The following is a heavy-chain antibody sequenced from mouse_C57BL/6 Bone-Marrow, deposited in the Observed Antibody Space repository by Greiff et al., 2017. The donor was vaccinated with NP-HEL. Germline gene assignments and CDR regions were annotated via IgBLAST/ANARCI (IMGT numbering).Heavy chain of an antibody. Sequence: VQLKQSGPELVKPGASVKISCKASGYSFTSYYIHWVKQRPGQGLEWIGWIYPGSGNTKYNEKFKGKATLTADTSSSTAYMQLSSLTSEDSAVYYCARGYSNYDYFDDWGQGTTLTVSS. CDR2: IYPGSGNT. CDR3: ARGYSNYDYFDD. CDR1: GYSFTSYY. V-gene: IGHV1-66*01. D-gene: IGHD2-5*01. J-gene: IGHJ2*01.